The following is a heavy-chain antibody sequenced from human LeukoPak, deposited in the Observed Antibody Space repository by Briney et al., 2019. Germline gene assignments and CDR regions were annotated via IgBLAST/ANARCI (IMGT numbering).Heavy chain of an antibody. Sequence: GGSLRLSCAASGFTFSSYWMSWVRQAPGKGLEWVANIKQDGSEKYYVDSVKGRFTISRDNAKNSLYLQMNSLSAQDTAVYYCARVPSALYYYDSSGHAAYWGQGTLVTVSA. D-gene: IGHD3-22*01. V-gene: IGHV3-7*01. CDR1: GFTFSSYW. CDR2: IKQDGSEK. CDR3: ARVPSALYYYDSSGHAAY. J-gene: IGHJ4*02.